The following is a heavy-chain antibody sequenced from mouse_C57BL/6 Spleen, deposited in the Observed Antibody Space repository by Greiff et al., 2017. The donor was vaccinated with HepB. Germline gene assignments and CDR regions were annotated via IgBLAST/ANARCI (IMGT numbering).Heavy chain of an antibody. CDR2: IWSGGST. D-gene: IGHD2-2*01. J-gene: IGHJ4*01. V-gene: IGHV2-2*01. CDR3: ATYGYDGGGLYYYAMDY. Sequence: VQLQQSGPGLVQPSQSLSITCTVSGFSLTSYGVHWVRQSPGKGLEWLGVIWSGGSTDYNAAFISRLSISKDNSKSQVFFKMNSLQADDTAIYYCATYGYDGGGLYYYAMDYWGQGTSVTVSS. CDR1: GFSLTSYG.